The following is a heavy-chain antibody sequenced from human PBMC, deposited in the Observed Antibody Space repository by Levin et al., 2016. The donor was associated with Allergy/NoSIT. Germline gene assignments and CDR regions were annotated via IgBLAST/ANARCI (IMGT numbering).Heavy chain of an antibody. Sequence: GGSLRLSCAASAFTFTRYAIHWVRQAPGKGLEWLAVTPFVGSNVDNEYYADSVKGRFTISRENSKNTLYLQMNSLRVEDTAVYYCARGLERGTNSWYLHDPWGQGTLVTVSS. CDR1: AFTFTRYA. CDR2: TPFVGSNVDNE. D-gene: IGHD6-13*01. CDR3: ARGLERGTNSWYLHDP. J-gene: IGHJ5*02. V-gene: IGHV3-30*04.